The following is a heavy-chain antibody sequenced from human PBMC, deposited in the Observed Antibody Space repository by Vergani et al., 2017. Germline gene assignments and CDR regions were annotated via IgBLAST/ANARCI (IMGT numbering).Heavy chain of an antibody. J-gene: IGHJ3*02. D-gene: IGHD3-22*01. CDR2: IIPIFGTA. V-gene: IGHV1-69*06. CDR1: GGTFSSYA. Sequence: QVQLVQSGAEVKKPGSSVKVSCKASGGTFSSYAISWVRQAPGQGLEWMGGIIPIFGTANYAQKFQGRVTITADKSTSTAYMELSSLRSEDTAVYYGARDQPYYYDSSGYLGDAFDIWGQGTMVTVSS. CDR3: ARDQPYYYDSSGYLGDAFDI.